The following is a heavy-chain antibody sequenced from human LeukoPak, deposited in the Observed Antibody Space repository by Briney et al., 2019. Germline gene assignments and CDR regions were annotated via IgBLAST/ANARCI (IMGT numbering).Heavy chain of an antibody. J-gene: IGHJ4*02. Sequence: GGSLRLSCAASGFTFSSYSMNWVRQAPGKGLERVAYISFSSSTIYYAGSVRGRFTISRDNAQNSLYLIMNSLRAEDTAVYHCARGGYDSSGYYSGAGARADYWGQGTLVTVSS. V-gene: IGHV3-48*01. CDR2: ISFSSSTI. CDR3: ARGGYDSSGYYSGAGARADY. CDR1: GFTFSSYS. D-gene: IGHD3-22*01.